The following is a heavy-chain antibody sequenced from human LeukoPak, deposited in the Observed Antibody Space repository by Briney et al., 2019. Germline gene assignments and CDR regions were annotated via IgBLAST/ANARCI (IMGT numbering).Heavy chain of an antibody. V-gene: IGHV6-1*01. CDR2: TYYRSKWYN. J-gene: IGHJ4*02. CDR3: ARVTSRILDY. D-gene: IGHD4-11*01. CDR1: GDSVSSTNAA. Sequence: SQTLSLTCAISGDSVSSTNAAWNWIRQSPSRGLEWLGRTYYRSKWYNDYAAFVKSRISINPDTSKNQFSLHLNSVTPEDTAVYYCARVTSRILDYWGQGTLVTVSS.